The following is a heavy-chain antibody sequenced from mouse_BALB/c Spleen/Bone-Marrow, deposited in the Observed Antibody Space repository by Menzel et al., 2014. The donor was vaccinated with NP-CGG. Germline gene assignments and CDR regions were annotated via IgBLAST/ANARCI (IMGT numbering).Heavy chain of an antibody. J-gene: IGHJ2*01. CDR2: INPDSSTI. CDR3: ARPLYSYGSSHFDY. Sequence: EVKLLESGGGLVQPGGSLKLSCAASGFDFSRYWMSWVRQAPGKGLEWIGEINPDSSTINYTPSLKDKFIISRDNAKNTLYLQMSKVRSEDTALYYCARPLYSYGSSHFDYWGQGATLTVSP. D-gene: IGHD1-1*01. CDR1: GFDFSRYW. V-gene: IGHV4-1*02.